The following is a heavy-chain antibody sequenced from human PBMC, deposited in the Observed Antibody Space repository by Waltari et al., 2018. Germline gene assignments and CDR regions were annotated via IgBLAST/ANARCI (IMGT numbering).Heavy chain of an antibody. CDR1: GGTFSRSA. Sequence: QVQLVQSGAEVKKPGSSVKVSCKASGGTFSRSAISWVRQAPGQGLEWMGGIIPIFGTANYAQKFQGRVTITTDESTSTAYMELSSLRSEDTAVYYCARSSFVGSRKDAFDIWGQGTMVTVSS. D-gene: IGHD1-26*01. CDR2: IIPIFGTA. V-gene: IGHV1-69*05. CDR3: ARSSFVGSRKDAFDI. J-gene: IGHJ3*02.